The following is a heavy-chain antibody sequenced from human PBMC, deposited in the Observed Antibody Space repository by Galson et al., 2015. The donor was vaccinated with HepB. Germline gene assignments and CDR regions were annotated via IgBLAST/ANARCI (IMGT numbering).Heavy chain of an antibody. CDR2: ISVDGRTT. Sequence: SLRLSCAASGFTFTSYAMSWVRQTPGNGLDWVSGISVDGRTTHYADSVKGRFTISRDNSKNTVFLQMNSLRVDDTAIYFCAKRLAVTAKRGFDYWGQGTQVTVSS. V-gene: IGHV3-23*01. D-gene: IGHD2-21*02. CDR3: AKRLAVTAKRGFDY. J-gene: IGHJ4*02. CDR1: GFTFTSYA.